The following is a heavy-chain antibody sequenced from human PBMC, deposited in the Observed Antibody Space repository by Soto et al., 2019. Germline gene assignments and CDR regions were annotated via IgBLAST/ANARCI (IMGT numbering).Heavy chain of an antibody. D-gene: IGHD3-22*01. J-gene: IGHJ5*02. CDR1: GDSVSSNSAA. CDR2: TYYRSKWYN. Sequence: PSQTLSLTCAISGDSVSSNSAAWNWIRQSPSRSLEWLGRTYYRSKWYNDYAVSVKSRITINPDTSKNQFSLQLNSVTPEDTAVYYCARGGYYYDSSGYNPGGWFDPWGQGTLVTVSS. V-gene: IGHV6-1*01. CDR3: ARGGYYYDSSGYNPGGWFDP.